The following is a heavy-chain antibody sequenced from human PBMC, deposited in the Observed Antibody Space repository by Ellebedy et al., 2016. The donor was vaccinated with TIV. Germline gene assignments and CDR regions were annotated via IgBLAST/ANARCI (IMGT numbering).Heavy chain of an antibody. J-gene: IGHJ6*02. Sequence: PGGSLRLSCAASGFTFSSYNMNRVRQAPGKGLEWVSYISSSSTTIYYADSVKGRFTISRDNAKNSLYLQMNSLRAEDTAVYYCARRYCSSTSCLMDVWGQGTTVTVSS. V-gene: IGHV3-48*01. CDR3: ARRYCSSTSCLMDV. D-gene: IGHD2-2*01. CDR1: GFTFSSYN. CDR2: ISSSSTTI.